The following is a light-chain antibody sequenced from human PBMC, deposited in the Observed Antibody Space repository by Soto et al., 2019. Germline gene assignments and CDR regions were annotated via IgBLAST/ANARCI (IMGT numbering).Light chain of an antibody. J-gene: IGKJ1*01. V-gene: IGKV1-5*01. CDR2: DVS. CDR1: QRISSW. Sequence: DIQMTQSPSTLSASVGDRVTITCRASQRISSWLAWYQQKPGNAPKLLIYDVSSLERGVPSRFSGSGSGTEFTLTISSLQPDDFATYYCQQFNSYSRTFGQGTKVDIK. CDR3: QQFNSYSRT.